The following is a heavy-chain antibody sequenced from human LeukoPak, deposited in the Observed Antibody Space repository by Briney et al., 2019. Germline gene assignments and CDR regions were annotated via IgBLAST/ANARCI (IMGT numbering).Heavy chain of an antibody. V-gene: IGHV1-18*01. D-gene: IGHD2-2*02. CDR3: AKDTELGYCSSTSCYRHAFDI. CDR1: GYTFTSYG. Sequence: ASVKVSCKATGYTFTSYGISWVRQAPGQGLEWMGWISANNGNTNYAQKLQGRVTMTADTATSTAYMELRSLRSDDTAVYYCAKDTELGYCSSTSCYRHAFDIWGQGTMVTVSS. J-gene: IGHJ3*02. CDR2: ISANNGNT.